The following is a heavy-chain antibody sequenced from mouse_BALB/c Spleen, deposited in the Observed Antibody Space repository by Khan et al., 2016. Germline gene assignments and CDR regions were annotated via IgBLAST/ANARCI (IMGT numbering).Heavy chain of an antibody. CDR3: ARNSYGSRLDY. CDR1: GFTFSGFG. D-gene: IGHD1-1*01. J-gene: IGHJ2*01. CDR2: ISSSSSTL. V-gene: IGHV5-17*02. Sequence: EVELGESGGGLVQPGGSRKLSCEASGFTFSGFGMHWVRQAPEKGLEWVAYISSSSSTLFYADTLKGRFTISRDTPKNTLYLQMNSLRSVDTAVYYWARNSYGSRLDYWGQGTTLTVSS.